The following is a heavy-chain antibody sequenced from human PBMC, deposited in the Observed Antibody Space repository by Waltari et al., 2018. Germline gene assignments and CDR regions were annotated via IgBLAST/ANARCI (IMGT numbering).Heavy chain of an antibody. Sequence: EVQLVESGGDLVQPGGSLRLSCSASGFTFSAFNMNWVRQAQGKGLEWVSYNSTGSSPTYYADSVKGRFTITRDNAKNSLYLQMSSLRAEDTALYYCVRDHAYAFDFWGQGTMVTVPS. CDR2: NSTGSSPT. CDR3: VRDHAYAFDF. CDR1: GFTFSAFN. J-gene: IGHJ3*01. V-gene: IGHV3-48*01.